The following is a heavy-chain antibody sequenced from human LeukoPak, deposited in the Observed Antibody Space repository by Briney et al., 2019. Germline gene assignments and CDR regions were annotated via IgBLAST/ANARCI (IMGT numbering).Heavy chain of an antibody. D-gene: IGHD1-26*01. CDR2: IYLDGRT. CDR1: GGSLTDSSFF. CDR3: VRLGGSYFRHGYYFYYMDV. J-gene: IGHJ6*03. V-gene: IGHV4-39*01. Sequence: PSETLSLACTVSGGSLTDSSFFWDWIRQSPGAGLEWIGKIYLDGRTNYDPSLRNRVTISVDTSKNQFSLRLTSVTAADRAVYYCVRLGGSYFRHGYYFYYMDVWGKGTTVTVSS.